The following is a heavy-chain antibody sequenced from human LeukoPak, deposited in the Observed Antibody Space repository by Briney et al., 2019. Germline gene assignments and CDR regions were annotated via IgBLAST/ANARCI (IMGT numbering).Heavy chain of an antibody. Sequence: GASVKVSCKASGYTFTGYYMHWVRQAPGQGLEWMGWINPNSGGTNYAQKFQGWVTMTRDTSISTAYTELSRLRSEDTAVYYCARGQDINRGFFQPGGYWGQGTLVTVSS. CDR3: ARGQDINRGFFQPGGY. CDR2: INPNSGGT. D-gene: IGHD1-14*01. J-gene: IGHJ4*02. V-gene: IGHV1-2*04. CDR1: GYTFTGYY.